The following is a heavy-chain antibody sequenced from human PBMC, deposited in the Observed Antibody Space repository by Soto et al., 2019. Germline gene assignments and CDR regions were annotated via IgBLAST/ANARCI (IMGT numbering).Heavy chain of an antibody. CDR1: GVAFSFYS. J-gene: IGHJ4*02. Sequence: EVVLLESGGGLVQPGGSLRLSCEVSGVAFSFYSMGWVRQAPGKGLEWVASISGNGGTTYYAASGKGRFTFSRDNSKNTVYLQMNSLRGEDTAVYYCAKDRGAFTSGSEFFDFWGQGTLVMVSS. D-gene: IGHD5-12*01. CDR2: ISGNGGTT. V-gene: IGHV3-23*01. CDR3: AKDRGAFTSGSEFFDF.